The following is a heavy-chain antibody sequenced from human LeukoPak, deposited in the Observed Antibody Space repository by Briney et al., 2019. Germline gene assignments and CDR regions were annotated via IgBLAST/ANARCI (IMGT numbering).Heavy chain of an antibody. CDR1: GGSISSGGYY. CDR3: ARVPRLYYYMDV. J-gene: IGHJ6*03. D-gene: IGHD2-21*01. V-gene: IGHV4-30-2*01. CDR2: IYHSGST. Sequence: PSETLSLTCTVSGGSISSGGYYWSWIRQPPGKGLEWIGYIYHSGSTYYNPSLKSRVTISVDRSENQFSLKLSSVTAADTAVYYCARVPRLYYYMDVWGKGTTVTVSS.